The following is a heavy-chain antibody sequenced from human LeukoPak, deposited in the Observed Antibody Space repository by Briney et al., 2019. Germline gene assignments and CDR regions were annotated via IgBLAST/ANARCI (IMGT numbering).Heavy chain of an antibody. V-gene: IGHV3-23*01. CDR3: AKGRWGLTINNFDI. D-gene: IGHD3-9*01. Sequence: GGSLRLSCAASGFSLTTYAMGWVRQAPGKGLEWVSVISDRGDSTYYADSVKGRFTISRDSSKNTLYLQMNSLRGEDMAAYYCAKGRWGLTINNFDIWGQGTMVTVSS. J-gene: IGHJ3*02. CDR2: ISDRGDST. CDR1: GFSLTTYA.